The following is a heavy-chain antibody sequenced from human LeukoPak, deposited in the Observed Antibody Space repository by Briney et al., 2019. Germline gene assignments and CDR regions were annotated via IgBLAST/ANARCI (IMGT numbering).Heavy chain of an antibody. CDR2: ISSSGSTI. CDR1: GFTFSSYE. CDR3: ASFEYSSSSYFDY. V-gene: IGHV3-48*03. Sequence: PGGSWRLSCAASGFTFSSYEMNWVRQAPGKGLEWVSYISSSGSTIYYADSVKGRFTISRDNAKNSLYLQMNSLRAEDTAVYYCASFEYSSSSYFDYWGQGTLVSDCS. J-gene: IGHJ4*02. D-gene: IGHD6-6*01.